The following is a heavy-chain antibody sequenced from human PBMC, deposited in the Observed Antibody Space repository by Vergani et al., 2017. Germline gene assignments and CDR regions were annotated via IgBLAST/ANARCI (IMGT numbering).Heavy chain of an antibody. V-gene: IGHV3-30*03. J-gene: IGHJ4*02. CDR1: GFTFSSYG. CDR3: ARDGEYPPFDY. D-gene: IGHD4-17*01. CDR2: ISYDGSNK. Sequence: QVQLVESGGGVVQPGRSLRLSCAASGFTFSSYGMHWVRQAPGKGLEWVAVISYDGSNKYYADSVKGRFTISRDNAKNSLYLQMNSLRAEDTAVYYCARDGEYPPFDYWGQGTLVTVSS.